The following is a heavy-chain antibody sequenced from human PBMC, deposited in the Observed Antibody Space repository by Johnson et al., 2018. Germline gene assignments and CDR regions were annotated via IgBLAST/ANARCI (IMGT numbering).Heavy chain of an antibody. CDR3: AKAGYFYDTRTICQ. Sequence: VQLVQSGGGLVQPGRSLRISCAASGFTFDDYAMDWVRQVPGKGLEWVSRISWNSGNIVYADCVKGRFTVSRDNANNSLYLQMNSLRTEDTAVYYCAKAGYFYDTRTICQWGQGTLVAVSS. D-gene: IGHD3-22*01. CDR1: GFTFDDYA. V-gene: IGHV3-9*01. CDR2: ISWNSGNI. J-gene: IGHJ4*02.